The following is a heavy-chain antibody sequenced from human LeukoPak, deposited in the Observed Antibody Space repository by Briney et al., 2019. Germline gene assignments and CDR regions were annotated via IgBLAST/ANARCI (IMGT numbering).Heavy chain of an antibody. Sequence: ASVKVSCKASGYTFTSYDINWVRQATGQGLEWMGWMNPNSGNTGYAQKFQGRVTMTRNTSISTAYMELSSLRSEDTAVYYCARGPSYVVTFGGVINWFDPWGQRTLVTVSS. V-gene: IGHV1-8*01. CDR2: MNPNSGNT. D-gene: IGHD3-16*01. J-gene: IGHJ5*02. CDR1: GYTFTSYD. CDR3: ARGPSYVVTFGGVINWFDP.